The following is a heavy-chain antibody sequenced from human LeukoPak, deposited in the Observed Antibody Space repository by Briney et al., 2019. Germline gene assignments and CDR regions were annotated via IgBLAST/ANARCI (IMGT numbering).Heavy chain of an antibody. Sequence: PGGSLRLSCAASGFTFSRYAMAWVRQAPGKGLEWVSAISGSGGSTYYADSVKGRFTISRDNSKNTLYLQMNSLRAEDTAVYYCAKGIAYYYDSSGPDYWGQGTLVTVSS. CDR2: ISGSGGST. J-gene: IGHJ4*02. CDR3: AKGIAYYYDSSGPDY. V-gene: IGHV3-23*01. D-gene: IGHD3-22*01. CDR1: GFTFSRYA.